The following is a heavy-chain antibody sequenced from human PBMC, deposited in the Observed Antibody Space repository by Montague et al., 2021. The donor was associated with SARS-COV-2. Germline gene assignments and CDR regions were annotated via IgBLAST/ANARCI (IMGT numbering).Heavy chain of an antibody. V-gene: IGHV3-33*01. CDR1: GFNFRTYG. CDR3: ARDGSLVRGGYFNYDMDV. D-gene: IGHD3-10*01. J-gene: IGHJ6*02. Sequence: SLRLSCAASGFNFRTYGMHWVRQAPGKGLGWVAVIWYDGSNKDYADSVKGRFTISRDNFQNTLYLLMNNLRAEDTAVYYCARDGSLVRGGYFNYDMDVWGQGTTVTVS. CDR2: IWYDGSNK.